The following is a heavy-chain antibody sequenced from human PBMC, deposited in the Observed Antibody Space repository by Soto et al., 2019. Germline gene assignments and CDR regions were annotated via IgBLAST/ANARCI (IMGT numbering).Heavy chain of an antibody. CDR2: ISSSSSYT. J-gene: IGHJ6*02. D-gene: IGHD6-13*01. CDR3: ARDPAGSSWYYYYGMDV. V-gene: IGHV3-21*01. Sequence: PGGSLRLSCAASGFTFSSYSMNWVRQAPGKGLEWVSSISSSSSYTYYADSVKGRFTISRDNAKNSLYLQMNSLRAEDTAVYYCARDPAGSSWYYYYGMDVLGQGTTGTVSS. CDR1: GFTFSSYS.